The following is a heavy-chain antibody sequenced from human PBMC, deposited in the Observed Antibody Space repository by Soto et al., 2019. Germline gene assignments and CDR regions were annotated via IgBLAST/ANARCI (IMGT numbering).Heavy chain of an antibody. J-gene: IGHJ4*02. Sequence: QVQLVQSGAEVKKPGASVKVSCKASGYTFTSYAMHWVRQAPGQRLEWMGWINAGNGNTKYSQKFQSRVTITRDTSASTAYMELSSLRSEDTAVYYCANSLEGYCSSTSCYTLGDYWGQGTLVTVSS. CDR2: INAGNGNT. CDR3: ANSLEGYCSSTSCYTLGDY. D-gene: IGHD2-2*02. CDR1: GYTFTSYA. V-gene: IGHV1-3*01.